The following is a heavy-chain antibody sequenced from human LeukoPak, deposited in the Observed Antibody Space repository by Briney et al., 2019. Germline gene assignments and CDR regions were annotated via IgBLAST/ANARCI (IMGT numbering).Heavy chain of an antibody. D-gene: IGHD2-2*01. V-gene: IGHV3-23*01. J-gene: IGHJ4*02. CDR3: AKDIVVVPAAIDN. CDR1: GFTFSSYA. Sequence: GGSLRLSCAASGFTFSSYAMSWVRQAPGKGLEWVSAISGSGGSTYYADSVKGRFTISRDNSKNTLYLQLNSLRAEDTAVYYCAKDIVVVPAAIDNWGQGTLVTVSS. CDR2: ISGSGGST.